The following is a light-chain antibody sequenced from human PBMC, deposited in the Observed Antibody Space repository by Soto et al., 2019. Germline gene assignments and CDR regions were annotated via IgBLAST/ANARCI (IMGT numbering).Light chain of an antibody. J-gene: IGLJ1*01. Sequence: QSVLTQPASVSGSPGQSITISCTGTSSDIGTYNYVSWYQQHPGKAPKLMLYEVSNRPSGVSNRFFGSKSGNTASLTISGLQAEDDADYFCNSYTSSSTLYVFGTGTKVTVL. CDR1: SSDIGTYNY. V-gene: IGLV2-14*01. CDR2: EVS. CDR3: NSYTSSSTLYV.